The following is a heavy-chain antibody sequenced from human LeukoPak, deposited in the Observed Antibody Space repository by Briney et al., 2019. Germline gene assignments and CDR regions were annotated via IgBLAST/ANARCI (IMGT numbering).Heavy chain of an antibody. Sequence: ASVKVSCKASGYTFTSYDINWVRQATGQGLEWMGWMSPDSGNTGYAQKFQGRVTMTRNTSISTAYMELSSLTSDDTAVYYCARYAYGSGSYYQKPFDYWGQGTLVTVPS. V-gene: IGHV1-8*01. J-gene: IGHJ4*01. D-gene: IGHD3-10*01. CDR3: ARYAYGSGSYYQKPFDY. CDR1: GYTFTSYD. CDR2: MSPDSGNT.